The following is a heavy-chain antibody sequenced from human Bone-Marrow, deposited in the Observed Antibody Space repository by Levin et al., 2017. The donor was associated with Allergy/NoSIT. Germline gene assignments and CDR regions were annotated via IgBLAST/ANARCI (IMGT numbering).Heavy chain of an antibody. V-gene: IGHV3-30-3*01. J-gene: IGHJ4*02. D-gene: IGHD3-10*01. CDR1: GFTFSSYA. CDR3: ARVDSTMVRGALDY. Sequence: GGSLRLSCAASGFTFSSYAMHWVRQAPGKGLEWVAVISYDGSNKYYADSVKGRFTISRDNSKNTLYLQMNSLRAEDTAVYYCARVDSTMVRGALDYWGQGTLVTVSS. CDR2: ISYDGSNK.